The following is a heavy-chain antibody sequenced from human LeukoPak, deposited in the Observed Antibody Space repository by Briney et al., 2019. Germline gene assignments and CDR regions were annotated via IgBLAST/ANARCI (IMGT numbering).Heavy chain of an antibody. Sequence: LSGGSLRLSCAASGFTFSSYAMSWVRQAPGKGLEWVSAISGSGGSTYYADSVKGRFTISRDNSKNTLYLQMNSLRAEDTAVYYCASLLTGGIDASDYWGQGTLVTVSS. CDR2: ISGSGGST. J-gene: IGHJ4*02. CDR3: ASLLTGGIDASDY. CDR1: GFTFSSYA. D-gene: IGHD3-9*01. V-gene: IGHV3-23*01.